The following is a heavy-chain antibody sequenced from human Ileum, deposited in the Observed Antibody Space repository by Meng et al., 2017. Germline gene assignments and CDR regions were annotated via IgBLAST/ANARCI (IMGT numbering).Heavy chain of an antibody. CDR2: ISGSGGST. Sequence: GESLKISCAASGFTFSSYAMSWVRQAPGKGLEWVSAISGSGGSTYYADSVKGRFTISRDNSKNTLYLQMNSLRAEDTAVYYCAKDLVLYGSGSYYFDYWGQGTLVTVSS. CDR3: AKDLVLYGSGSYYFDY. CDR1: GFTFSSYA. V-gene: IGHV3-23*01. J-gene: IGHJ4*02. D-gene: IGHD3-10*01.